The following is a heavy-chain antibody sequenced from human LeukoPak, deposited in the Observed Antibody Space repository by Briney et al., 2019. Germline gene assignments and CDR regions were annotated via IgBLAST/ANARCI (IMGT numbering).Heavy chain of an antibody. CDR2: INPNSGVR. CDR3: AKDRYGDYEAPFHYYMDA. D-gene: IGHD5-12*01. V-gene: IGHV1-2*02. J-gene: IGHJ6*03. Sequence: ASVKLCCTASGYTFTIYGISWVRQAPGQGLEWMGWINPNSGVRNYAQKLQGRVSITRDTSIDTAYMQLSRLRSDDTAVYDCAKDRYGDYEAPFHYYMDAWGRGTTVTVSS. CDR1: GYTFTIYG.